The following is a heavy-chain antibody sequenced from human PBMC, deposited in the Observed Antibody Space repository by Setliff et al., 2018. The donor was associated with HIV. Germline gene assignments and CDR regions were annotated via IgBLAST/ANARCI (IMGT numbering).Heavy chain of an antibody. D-gene: IGHD3-10*02. J-gene: IGHJ4*02. V-gene: IGHV3-11*01. CDR2: ISGGGSST. CDR1: GFAFSDFY. Sequence: LRLSCAASGFAFSDFYMSWIRQAPGKGLEWVSYISGGGSSTNYTDSVRGRFTISRDNAKNSLYLQMNSLTAEDTAVYYCARENYYVTEYWGQGTLVTVSS. CDR3: ARENYYVTEY.